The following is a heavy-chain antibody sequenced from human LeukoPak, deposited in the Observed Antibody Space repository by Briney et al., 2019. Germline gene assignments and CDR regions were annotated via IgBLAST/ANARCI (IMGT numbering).Heavy chain of an antibody. CDR2: IIPIFGTA. CDR3: AVHSRALSPLDY. V-gene: IGHV1-69*05. CDR1: GGTFSSYA. J-gene: IGHJ4*02. Sequence: GASVKVSCKASGGTFSSYAISWVRQAPGQGLEWMGGIIPIFGTANYAQKLQGRVTMTTDTSTSTAYMELRSLRSDDTAVYYCAVHSRALSPLDYWGQGTLVTVSS. D-gene: IGHD2-21*01.